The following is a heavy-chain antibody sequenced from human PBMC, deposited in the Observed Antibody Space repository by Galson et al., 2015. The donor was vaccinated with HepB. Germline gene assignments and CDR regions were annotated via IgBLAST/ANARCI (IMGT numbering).Heavy chain of an antibody. CDR2: IKSKTDGGTT. V-gene: IGHV3-15*01. CDR3: TTEEGMTTVTTAGGY. D-gene: IGHD4-17*01. Sequence: SLRLSCAASGFTFSNAWMSWVRQAPGKGLEWVGRIKSKTDGGTTDYAAPVKGRFTISRDDSKNTLYLQMNSLKTEDTAVYYCTTEEGMTTVTTAGGYWGQGTLVTVSS. CDR1: GFTFSNAW. J-gene: IGHJ4*02.